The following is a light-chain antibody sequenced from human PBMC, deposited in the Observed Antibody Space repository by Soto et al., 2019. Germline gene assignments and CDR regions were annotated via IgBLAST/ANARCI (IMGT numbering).Light chain of an antibody. Sequence: DIQMTQSPSSLSASVGDRVTITCRASESISRHLNWYQQKPGKAPKLLIYAASSLQNGVPSRFXGGGSGTDFSLTISHLQPEDFATYYCQQSYSTLSITFGQGTRLEIK. V-gene: IGKV1-39*01. CDR1: ESISRH. CDR3: QQSYSTLSIT. CDR2: AAS. J-gene: IGKJ5*01.